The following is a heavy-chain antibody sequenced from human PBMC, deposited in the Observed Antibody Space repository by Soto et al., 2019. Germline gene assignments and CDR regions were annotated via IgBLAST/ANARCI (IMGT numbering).Heavy chain of an antibody. J-gene: IGHJ4*02. V-gene: IGHV3-11*06. Sequence: PGGPLRLSCAASGFTLSDHYLSLIRQAPGKALEWIGYSSNSGSFTRYADSVKGRFSISRDNAKSSLYLQISSLRGDDTATYYCVKSGDNYNLLDYWGQGTPVTVSS. CDR3: VKSGDNYNLLDY. D-gene: IGHD1-1*01. CDR2: SSNSGSFT. CDR1: GFTLSDHY.